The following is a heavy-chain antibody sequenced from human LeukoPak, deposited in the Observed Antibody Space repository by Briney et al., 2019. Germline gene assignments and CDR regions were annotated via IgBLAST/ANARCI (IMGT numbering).Heavy chain of an antibody. V-gene: IGHV3-7*01. D-gene: IGHD4-17*01. Sequence: GGSLRLSCAASPFTFSSYGMHWVRQAPGKGLEWVANIKQDGSEKYYVDSVKGRFTISRDNAKNSLYLQMNSLRAEDTAVYYCARDLYDYGDYFDLDYWGQGTLVTVSS. J-gene: IGHJ4*02. CDR3: ARDLYDYGDYFDLDY. CDR2: IKQDGSEK. CDR1: PFTFSSYG.